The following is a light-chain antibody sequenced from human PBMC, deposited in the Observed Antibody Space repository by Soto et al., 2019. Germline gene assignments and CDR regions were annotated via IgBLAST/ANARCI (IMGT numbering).Light chain of an antibody. V-gene: IGKV1-39*01. CDR2: AAS. CDR1: QSISNH. J-gene: IGKJ1*01. Sequence: DIQMTHSPSSLSASLEDRFIITLRASQSISNHLNWYQQKPGKAPKLLIFAASSLQSGVPSRFSGSRSGPDFTLTISRLQPEDFATYYCQQSYSSPLTFGQGTKVEIK. CDR3: QQSYSSPLT.